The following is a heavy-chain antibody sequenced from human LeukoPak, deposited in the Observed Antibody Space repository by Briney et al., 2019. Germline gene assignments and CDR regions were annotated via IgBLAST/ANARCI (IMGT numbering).Heavy chain of an antibody. CDR1: GDSMSGSTYY. D-gene: IGHD4-11*01. V-gene: IGHV4-39*01. Sequence: PSETLSLTCSVSGDSMSGSTYYWAWIRQPPGKGLEWVGSGYYRGTNYYNPSLKSRATITPDSRNQFSLRLTSVTAADTAVYYCGRLGIHKPYSLDYWGQGTLVTVSS. CDR2: GYYRGTN. CDR3: GRLGIHKPYSLDY. J-gene: IGHJ4*02.